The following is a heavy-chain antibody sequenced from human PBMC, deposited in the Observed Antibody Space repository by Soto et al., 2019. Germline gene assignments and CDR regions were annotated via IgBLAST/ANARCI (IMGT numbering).Heavy chain of an antibody. CDR1: GFTFSSYG. CDR3: AKVRGSSSWYSGVYYYYYYGMDV. D-gene: IGHD6-13*01. J-gene: IGHJ6*02. V-gene: IGHV3-30*18. Sequence: QVQLVESGGGVVQPGRSLRLSCAASGFTFSSYGMHWVRQAPGKGLEWVAVISYDGSNKYYADSVKGRFTISRDNSKNTLYLQMNSLRAEDTAVYYCAKVRGSSSWYSGVYYYYYYGMDVWGQGTTVTVSS. CDR2: ISYDGSNK.